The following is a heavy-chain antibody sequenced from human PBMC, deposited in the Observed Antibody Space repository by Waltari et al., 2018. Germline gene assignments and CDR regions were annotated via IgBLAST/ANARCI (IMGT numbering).Heavy chain of an antibody. CDR3: AKDEGARLAPTFGMDA. CDR2: MTASGLMG. D-gene: IGHD6-6*01. V-gene: IGHV3-23*04. CDR1: VFPVCSHP. J-gene: IGHJ6*02. Sequence: HLVESRAALVQPGGSLRLSCAATVFPVCSHPMHWVRQAPGQGQGSVAVMTASGLMGYGDSVKGRFIISRDNSKNTLYLEMFRLRVEDTARYYCAKDEGARLAPTFGMDAWGQGTTVIVS.